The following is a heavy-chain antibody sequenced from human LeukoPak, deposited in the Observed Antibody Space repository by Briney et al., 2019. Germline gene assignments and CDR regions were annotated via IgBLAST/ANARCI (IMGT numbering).Heavy chain of an antibody. CDR2: INPSGGST. V-gene: IGHV1-46*01. Sequence: ASVKVSCKASGYTFTSYYMHWVRQAPGQGLEWMGIINPSGGSTSYAQKFQGRVTMTRDTSTSTVYMELSSLRSEDTAVYYCARGPWGYYDSSGYFDYWGQGTLVTVSS. J-gene: IGHJ4*02. CDR1: GYTFTSYY. CDR3: ARGPWGYYDSSGYFDY. D-gene: IGHD3-22*01.